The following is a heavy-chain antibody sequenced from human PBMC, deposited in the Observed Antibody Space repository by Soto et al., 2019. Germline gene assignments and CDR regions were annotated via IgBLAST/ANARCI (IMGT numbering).Heavy chain of an antibody. CDR2: INHSGST. J-gene: IGHJ4*02. CDR3: ARGKPYYDFWSGYYSFDY. V-gene: IGHV4-34*01. D-gene: IGHD3-3*01. CDR1: GGSFSGYY. Sequence: SSETLSLTCAVYGGSFSGYYWSWIRQPPGKGLEWIGEINHSGSTNYNPSLKSRVTISVDTSKNQFSLKLSSVTAADTAVYYCARGKPYYDFWSGYYSFDYWGQGTLVTVSS.